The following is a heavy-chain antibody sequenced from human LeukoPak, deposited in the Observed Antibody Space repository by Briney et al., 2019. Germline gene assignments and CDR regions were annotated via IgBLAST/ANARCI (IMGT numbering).Heavy chain of an antibody. J-gene: IGHJ4*02. Sequence: ASVKISCTASGYTFTSYYMHWVRQAPGQGLEWMGIINPSGGSTSYAQKFQGRVTMTRDTSTSTVYMELSSLRSEDTAVYYCAREPGTLRDYFDYWGQGTLVTVSS. CDR3: AREPGTLRDYFDY. D-gene: IGHD1-7*01. CDR1: GYTFTSYY. CDR2: INPSGGST. V-gene: IGHV1-46*01.